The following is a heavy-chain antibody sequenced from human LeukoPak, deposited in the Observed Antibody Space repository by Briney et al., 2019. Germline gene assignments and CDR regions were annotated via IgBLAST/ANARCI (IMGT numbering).Heavy chain of an antibody. D-gene: IGHD5-18*01. Sequence: GGSLRLSCAVSGFTFSGYWMHWVRQAPGKGLVWVSRINSDGSSTSYADSVKGRFTISRDSAKNTLYLQMNSLRAEDTAVYYCVRDGYSYGFMLAFDIWGLGTRVTVSS. J-gene: IGHJ3*02. V-gene: IGHV3-74*01. CDR1: GFTFSGYW. CDR2: INSDGSST. CDR3: VRDGYSYGFMLAFDI.